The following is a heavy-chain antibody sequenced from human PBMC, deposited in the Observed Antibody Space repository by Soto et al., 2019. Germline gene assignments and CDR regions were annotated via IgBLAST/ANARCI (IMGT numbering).Heavy chain of an antibody. D-gene: IGHD5-12*01. V-gene: IGHV4-30-4*01. J-gene: IGHJ4*02. Sequence: SETLSLTCTVSGASISSGDYFWSWIRQSPGKGLEWIGYIYDSGSSYFNPSLKSRVTMSVDTSKNQFSLKLRSVTAADTAVYYCAREKGYISGPKNFDYWGQGTLVTVSS. CDR1: GASISSGDYF. CDR2: IYDSGSS. CDR3: AREKGYISGPKNFDY.